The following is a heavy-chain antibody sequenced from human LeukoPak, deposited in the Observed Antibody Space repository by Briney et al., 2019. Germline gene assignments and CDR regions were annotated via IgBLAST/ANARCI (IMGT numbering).Heavy chain of an antibody. CDR1: GFTFSSYW. D-gene: IGHD2-15*01. Sequence: GGSLRLSCVASGFTFSSYWMSWVRQAPGKGLEWVANMKIEGSEEYYVDSVKGRFTISRDNAKNSSYLQINSLRVDDTAVYYCTRWARYCSSGSCYSWFDPWGQGTLVTVSS. CDR2: MKIEGSEE. J-gene: IGHJ5*02. CDR3: TRWARYCSSGSCYSWFDP. V-gene: IGHV3-7*01.